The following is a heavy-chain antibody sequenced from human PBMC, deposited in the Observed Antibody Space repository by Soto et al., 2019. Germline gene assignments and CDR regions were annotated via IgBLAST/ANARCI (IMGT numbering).Heavy chain of an antibody. D-gene: IGHD6-13*01. Sequence: QVQLVESGGGVVQPGRSLRLSCAASGFTFRSYAMDWVRQAPGKGLEWVAVISYDGTNKYYADYVKGRFTISRDNSKNTLSLQMNSLRDEDTAVYYCARGDSNSWSDYWGQGTLVTVSS. J-gene: IGHJ4*02. CDR3: ARGDSNSWSDY. V-gene: IGHV3-30*01. CDR2: ISYDGTNK. CDR1: GFTFRSYA.